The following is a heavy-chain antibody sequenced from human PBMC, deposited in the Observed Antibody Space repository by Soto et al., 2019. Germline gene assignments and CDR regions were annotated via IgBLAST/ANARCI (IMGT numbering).Heavy chain of an antibody. CDR3: ALPPLGYPPYDY. V-gene: IGHV3-23*01. CDR2: ISGSGGST. J-gene: IGHJ4*02. CDR1: GFTFSSYS. D-gene: IGHD3-16*01. Sequence: HPGGSLRLSCAASGFTFSSYSMSWVRQAPGKGLEWVSAISGSGGSTYYADSVKGRFTISRDNSKNTLYLQMNSLRAEDTAVYYCALPPLGYPPYDYWGQGTLVTVSS.